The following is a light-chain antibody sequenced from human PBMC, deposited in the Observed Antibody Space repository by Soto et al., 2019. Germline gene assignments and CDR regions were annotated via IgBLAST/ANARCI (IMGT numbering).Light chain of an antibody. Sequence: ELVLTQSPGTLSLSPGERATLSGRASQSVNTKYLAWYQQKPGQAPRLLIYGVSSRATGIPDRFSGSGSGTDFILTISRVEPEDFAVYYCQQFGTSPLVTFGPGTKVDIK. CDR1: QSVNTKY. CDR2: GVS. V-gene: IGKV3-20*01. CDR3: QQFGTSPLVT. J-gene: IGKJ3*01.